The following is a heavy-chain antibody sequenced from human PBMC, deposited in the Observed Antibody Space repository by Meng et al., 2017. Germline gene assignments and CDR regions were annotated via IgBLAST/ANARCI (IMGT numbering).Heavy chain of an antibody. V-gene: IGHV3-33*01. Sequence: GGSLRLSCAASGFTFSSYGMNWVRQAPGKGLEWVAVIWYDGSNKDYADSVKGRFTISRDNSKNTLYLQMNNLKAKDTAVYYCAREGDTVGREYDYYYCGMNFWGQGTTVTVSS. J-gene: IGHJ6*02. CDR2: IWYDGSNK. CDR3: AREGDTVGREYDYYYCGMNF. D-gene: IGHD3-10*01. CDR1: GFTFSSYG.